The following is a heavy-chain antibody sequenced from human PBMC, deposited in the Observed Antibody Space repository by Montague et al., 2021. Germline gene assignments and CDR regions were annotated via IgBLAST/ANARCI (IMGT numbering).Heavy chain of an antibody. D-gene: IGHD4-11*01. Sequence: NDYAESVKSRITIDPDTSGHQFSLPLNSVTHEDTAVYYCARIQVGSKYYFDFWGRGTLVTVTS. CDR3: ARIQVGSKYYFDF. V-gene: IGHV6-1*01. J-gene: IGHJ4*02. CDR2: N.